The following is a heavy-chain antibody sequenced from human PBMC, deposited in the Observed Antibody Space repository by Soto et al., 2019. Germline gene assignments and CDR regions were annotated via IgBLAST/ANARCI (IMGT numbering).Heavy chain of an antibody. CDR3: ARDIYGDYLGNWFDP. D-gene: IGHD4-17*01. CDR1: GYTFTSYA. Sequence: GASVKVSCKASGYTFTSYAMHWVRQAPGQRLEWMGWINAGNGNTKYSQKFQGRVTITRDTSASTAYMELSSLRSEDTAVYYCARDIYGDYLGNWFDPWGQGTLVTVSS. CDR2: INAGNGNT. J-gene: IGHJ5*02. V-gene: IGHV1-3*01.